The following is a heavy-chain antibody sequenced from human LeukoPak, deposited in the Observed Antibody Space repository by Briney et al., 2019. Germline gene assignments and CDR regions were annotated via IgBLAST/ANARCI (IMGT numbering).Heavy chain of an antibody. D-gene: IGHD3-16*02. CDR2: VSSSGSTI. CDR1: GFTFSSYE. CDR3: ARAGYDYVWGSYRPDY. Sequence: GGSLRLSCAASGFTFSSYEMNWVRQAPGKGLEWVSYVSSSGSTIYYEDSVKGRFTISRDNAKNSLYLQMNSLRAEDTAVYYCARAGYDYVWGSYRPDYWGQGTLVTVSS. V-gene: IGHV3-48*03. J-gene: IGHJ4*02.